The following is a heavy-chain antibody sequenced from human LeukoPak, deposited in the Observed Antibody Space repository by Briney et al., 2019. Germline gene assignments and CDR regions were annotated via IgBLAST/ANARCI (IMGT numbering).Heavy chain of an antibody. V-gene: IGHV1-2*02. CDR1: GYTFTSYY. CDR3: ARDVSHSAPFDY. D-gene: IGHD2-8*01. Sequence: ASVKVSCKASGYTFTSYYMHWVRQAPGQGLEWMGWIDPNSGGTNYAQKFQGRVTMTRDTSISTAYMELSRLRSDDTAVYYCARDVSHSAPFDYWGQGTLVTVSS. CDR2: IDPNSGGT. J-gene: IGHJ4*02.